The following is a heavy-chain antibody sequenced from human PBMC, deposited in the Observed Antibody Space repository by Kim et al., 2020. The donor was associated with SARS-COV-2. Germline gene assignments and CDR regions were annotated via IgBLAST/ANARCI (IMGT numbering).Heavy chain of an antibody. J-gene: IGHJ3*02. CDR1: GGSITGNY. CDR2: VYYSGNT. Sequence: SETLSLTCIVSGGSITGNYWSWIRQPPGKGLEWIGYVYYSGNTYHNPSRKSRVTISVDTSKNQFSLTVNSVTAADTAVYYCARHYSAKSYDMWGQGTMVTVSS. V-gene: IGHV4-59*08. D-gene: IGHD2-21*01. CDR3: ARHYSAKSYDM.